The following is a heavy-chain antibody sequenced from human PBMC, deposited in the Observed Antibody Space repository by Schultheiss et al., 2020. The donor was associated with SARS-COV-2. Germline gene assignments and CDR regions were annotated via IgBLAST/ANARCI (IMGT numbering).Heavy chain of an antibody. J-gene: IGHJ4*02. CDR2: FYTSGST. CDR3: ARALGYGHYFDY. CDR1: GGSFSGYY. Sequence: SETLSLTCAVYGGSFSGYYWSWIRQPPGKGLEWIGRFYTSGSTNYNPSLKSRVTMSVDTSKNQFSLKLSSVTAADTAVYYCARALGYGHYFDYWGQGTLVTVSS. V-gene: IGHV4-59*10. D-gene: IGHD2-15*01.